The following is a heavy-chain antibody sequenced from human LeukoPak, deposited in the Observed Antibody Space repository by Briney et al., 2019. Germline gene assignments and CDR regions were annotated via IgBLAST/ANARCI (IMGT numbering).Heavy chain of an antibody. J-gene: IGHJ3*01. CDR3: ARAKIGAAGTGAFDV. CDR1: GFTFSSYA. D-gene: IGHD6-13*01. CDR2: FSAADGST. V-gene: IGHV3-23*01. Sequence: GGSLRLSCAASGFTFSSYAMTWVPQAPGKGLEWVSAFSAADGSTQYAESVEGRFTISRDNSKNTLYLQMNSLGAEDTAVYYCARAKIGAAGTGAFDVWGQGTLVTVSS.